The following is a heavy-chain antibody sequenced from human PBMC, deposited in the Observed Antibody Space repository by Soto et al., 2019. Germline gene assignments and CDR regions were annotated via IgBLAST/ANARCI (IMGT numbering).Heavy chain of an antibody. V-gene: IGHV1-69*06. D-gene: IGHD4-4*01. CDR2: IIPIFGTA. CDR3: ARSPRGPYRGAFDI. Sequence: QVQLVQSGAEVKKPGSSVKVSCKASGGTFSSYAISWVRQALGQGLEWMGGIIPIFGTANSAQKFQGRFTITGDKSTSTAYMELSSLRSEDTAEYYCARSPRGPYRGAFDIWGQGTMVTVSS. J-gene: IGHJ3*02. CDR1: GGTFSSYA.